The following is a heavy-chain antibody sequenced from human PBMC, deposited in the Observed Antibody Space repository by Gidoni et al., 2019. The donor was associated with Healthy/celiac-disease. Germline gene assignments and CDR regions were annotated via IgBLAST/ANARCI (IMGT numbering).Heavy chain of an antibody. CDR1: GFTFSSYS. V-gene: IGHV3-23*01. Sequence: EVQLLESGGGLVQPGGSLRLSCAGSGFTFSSYSMSWVRQAPWKGLEWVSAISGSGGSTYYADSVKGRFTISRDNSKNTLYLQMNSLRAEDTAVYYCAKVRTVTSDYWGQGTLVTVSS. CDR3: AKVRTVTSDY. CDR2: ISGSGGST. J-gene: IGHJ4*02. D-gene: IGHD4-4*01.